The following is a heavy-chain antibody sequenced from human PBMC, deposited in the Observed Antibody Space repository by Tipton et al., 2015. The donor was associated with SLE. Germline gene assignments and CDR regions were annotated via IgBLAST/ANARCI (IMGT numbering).Heavy chain of an antibody. CDR3: AKMGRWLVPEY. V-gene: IGHV3-23*03. CDR1: GFTFSSYG. CDR2: IYSGVSST. Sequence: GSLRLSCAASGFTFSSYGMSWVRQAPGKGLEWISSIYSGVSSTYDADSVKGRFTISRDDSKNTLYVQMNSLRVEDTAVYYCAKMGRWLVPEYWGQGTLVTVSS. D-gene: IGHD6-19*01. J-gene: IGHJ4*02.